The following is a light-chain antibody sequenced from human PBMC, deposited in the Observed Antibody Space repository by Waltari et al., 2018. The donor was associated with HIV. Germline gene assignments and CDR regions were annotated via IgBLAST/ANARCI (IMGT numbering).Light chain of an antibody. CDR3: QQRSNWPPYT. J-gene: IGKJ2*01. V-gene: IGKV3-11*01. Sequence: EIVLTQSPATLSLSPGERAPLSCRADENIGIYLAWYQQRPGQAPRLVIYDASKRATGIPGRFSGSGSGTDFTLTISGLEPEDSAVYYCQQRSNWPPYTFGQGTSLEIK. CDR1: ENIGIY. CDR2: DAS.